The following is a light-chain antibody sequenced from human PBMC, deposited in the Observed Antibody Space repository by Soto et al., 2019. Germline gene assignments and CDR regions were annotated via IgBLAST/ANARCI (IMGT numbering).Light chain of an antibody. V-gene: IGLV2-23*01. J-gene: IGLJ3*02. CDR1: SSDVGSYDV. Sequence: QSVLAQPASVSGSPGQSINISCTGTSSDVGSYDVVSWYQQHPGKASKLIIYEGTKRPPGVSNRLSGSKSGNTASLTISGLQAEDEADYYCCSSAGSRILSWVFGGGTKVTVL. CDR3: CSSAGSRILSWV. CDR2: EGT.